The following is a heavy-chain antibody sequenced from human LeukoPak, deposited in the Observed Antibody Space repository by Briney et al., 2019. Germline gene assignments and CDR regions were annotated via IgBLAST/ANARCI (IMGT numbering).Heavy chain of an antibody. Sequence: GGSLRLSCAASGFTFSTYALTWVRQAPGKGLEWVSTIGGSGGVTYYAASVKGRFTISRDSSKNKLYLQMNSLRAEDTAVYYCAKDGRGGDCTSASCTNWFGPWGQGTLVTVSS. V-gene: IGHV3-23*01. CDR2: IGGSGGVT. CDR3: AKDGRGGDCTSASCTNWFGP. CDR1: GFTFSTYA. J-gene: IGHJ5*02. D-gene: IGHD2-2*01.